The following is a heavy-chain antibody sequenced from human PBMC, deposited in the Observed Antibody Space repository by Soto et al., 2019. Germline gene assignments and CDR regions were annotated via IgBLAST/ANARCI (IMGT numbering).Heavy chain of an antibody. V-gene: IGHV3-23*01. CDR3: AKLEGYSSSWTSTDY. CDR2: ISGSGGST. J-gene: IGHJ4*02. D-gene: IGHD6-13*01. Sequence: GGSLRLSCAASGFTFSSYAMSWVRQAPGRGLEWVSAISGSGGSTYYADSVKGRFTISRDNSKNTLYLQMNSLRAEDTAVYYCAKLEGYSSSWTSTDYWGQGTLVTVSS. CDR1: GFTFSSYA.